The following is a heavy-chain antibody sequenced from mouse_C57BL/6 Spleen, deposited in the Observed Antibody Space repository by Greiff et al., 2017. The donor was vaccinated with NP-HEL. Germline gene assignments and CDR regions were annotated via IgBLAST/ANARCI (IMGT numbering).Heavy chain of an antibody. V-gene: IGHV1-42*01. J-gene: IGHJ2*01. Sequence: VQLKQSGPELVKPGASVKISCKASGYSFTGYYMNWVKQSPEKSLEWIGEINPSTGGTTYNQKFKAKATLTVDKSSSTAYMQLKSLTSEDSAVYYCARGGSGDEDYWGQGTTLTVSS. D-gene: IGHD3-2*02. CDR2: INPSTGGT. CDR1: GYSFTGYY. CDR3: ARGGSGDEDY.